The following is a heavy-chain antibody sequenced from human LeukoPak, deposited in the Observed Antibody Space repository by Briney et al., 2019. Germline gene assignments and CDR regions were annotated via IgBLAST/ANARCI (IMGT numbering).Heavy chain of an antibody. CDR2: IRYDGNNK. CDR1: GFTFSTYG. V-gene: IGHV3-30*02. Sequence: PGGSLRLSCAASGFTFSTYGMHWVRQTPGKGLEWVAFIRYDGNNKYYADSVKGRFTISRDNSKNTLSLQMYSLRAEDTAVYYCVREFDSWGQGTLVTVSS. CDR3: VREFDS. J-gene: IGHJ5*01.